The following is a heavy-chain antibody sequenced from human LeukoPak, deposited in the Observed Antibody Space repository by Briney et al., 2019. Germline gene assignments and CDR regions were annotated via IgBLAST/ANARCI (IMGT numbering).Heavy chain of an antibody. V-gene: IGHV1-2*02. D-gene: IGHD6-13*01. CDR2: INPNSGGT. J-gene: IGHJ6*03. Sequence: ASVKVSCKASGYTFTGYYMHWVRQAPGQGLEWMGWINPNSGGTNYAQKFQGRVTMTRDTSISTAYMELSSLRSEDTAVYYCARDGVLSYYYYMDVWGKGTTVTVSS. CDR1: GYTFTGYY. CDR3: ARDGVLSYYYYMDV.